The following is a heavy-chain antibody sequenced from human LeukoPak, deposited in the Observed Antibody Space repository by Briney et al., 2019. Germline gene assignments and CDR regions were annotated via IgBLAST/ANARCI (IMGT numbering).Heavy chain of an antibody. V-gene: IGHV5-51*01. CDR2: IYPGGSGI. CDR3: ARQLSSGWHHAAFDI. Sequence: GESLQISCKGPGYRFTNYWIGWVRQMTGKGLEWMGLIYPGGSGIRYSPSFQGQVTISADKSINAAFLQWSSLRASDTAMYYCARQLSSGWHHAAFDIWGRGTLVSVSS. D-gene: IGHD6-19*01. J-gene: IGHJ3*02. CDR1: GYRFTNYW.